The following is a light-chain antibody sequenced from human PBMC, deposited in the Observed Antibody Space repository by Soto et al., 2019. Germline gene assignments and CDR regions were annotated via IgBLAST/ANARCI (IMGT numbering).Light chain of an antibody. V-gene: IGLV3-21*02. CDR2: DDS. CDR3: QVWETISDHVF. Sequence: SYVLTQPPSVSVAPGETAGITCGGNNIGSKIVHWYQQRPGQAPVLVVYDDSARPSVSPERFSGSNSGNTATLTIGRVEAGDEADYYCQVWETISDHVFFGGGTQLTVL. J-gene: IGLJ7*01. CDR1: NIGSKI.